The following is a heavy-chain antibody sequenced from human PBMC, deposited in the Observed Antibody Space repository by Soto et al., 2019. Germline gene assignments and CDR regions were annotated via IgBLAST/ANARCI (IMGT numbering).Heavy chain of an antibody. Sequence: QMQLVQSGPEVKKPGTSVKVSCKASGFTFTSSAVQWVRQARGQRLEWIGWIVVGSGNTNYAQKFQERVTITRDMXXSTAYMELSSLRSEDTAVYYCAADGDSSSWYSFGYWGQGTLVTVSS. D-gene: IGHD6-13*01. CDR1: GFTFTSSA. CDR3: AADGDSSSWYSFGY. J-gene: IGHJ4*02. V-gene: IGHV1-58*01. CDR2: IVVGSGNT.